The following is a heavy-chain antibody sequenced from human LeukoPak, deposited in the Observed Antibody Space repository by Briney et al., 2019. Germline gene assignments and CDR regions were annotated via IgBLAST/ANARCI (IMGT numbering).Heavy chain of an antibody. J-gene: IGHJ3*02. Sequence: WGSLRLSCAASGFTFSSYAMTWVRQAPGKGLEWVSSISGSGGGTYSADSVKGRFTISRDNSKNTLYLQMNSLRAEDTAVYYCAKRIYYDYVWGSSSGAFDIWGQGTMVTVSS. D-gene: IGHD3-16*01. CDR3: AKRIYYDYVWGSSSGAFDI. CDR2: ISGSGGGT. CDR1: GFTFSSYA. V-gene: IGHV3-23*01.